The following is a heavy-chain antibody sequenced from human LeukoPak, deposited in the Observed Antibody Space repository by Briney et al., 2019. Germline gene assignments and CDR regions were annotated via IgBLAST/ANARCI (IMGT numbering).Heavy chain of an antibody. CDR1: VGSFSGYY. V-gene: IGHV4-34*01. CDR3: ARGYYGSGSHCCHMDV. CDR2: INHSEST. J-gene: IGHJ6*03. D-gene: IGHD3-10*01. Sequence: PSEALSLTCAVYVGSFSGYYWSSIRQPPGEGVEWMWEINHSESTNYHSCLKSRVTISVDTSTNQFYLKLSSVNAADTAVYYCARGYYGSGSHCCHMDVWGKGTTITVS.